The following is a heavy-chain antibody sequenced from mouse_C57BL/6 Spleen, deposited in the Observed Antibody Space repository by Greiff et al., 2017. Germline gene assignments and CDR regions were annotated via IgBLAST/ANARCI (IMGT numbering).Heavy chain of an antibody. CDR1: GYSFTGYY. CDR2: INPSTGGT. V-gene: IGHV1-42*01. D-gene: IGHD2-5*01. J-gene: IGHJ2*01. Sequence: VQLQQSGPELVKPGASVKISCKASGYSFTGYYMNWVKQSPEKSLEWIGEINPSTGGTTYNQKFKAKATLTVDKSSSTAYMQLKSLTSEDSAVYYCTRTDYSNCFDYWGQGTTLTVSS. CDR3: TRTDYSNCFDY.